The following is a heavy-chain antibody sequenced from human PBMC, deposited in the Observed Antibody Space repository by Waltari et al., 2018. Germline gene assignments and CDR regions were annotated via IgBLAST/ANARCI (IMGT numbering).Heavy chain of an antibody. CDR1: GGTFSSYA. J-gene: IGHJ3*02. D-gene: IGHD5-12*01. CDR2: IIPIFGTA. CDR3: ARAREMATIGYAFDI. V-gene: IGHV1-69*05. Sequence: QVQLVQSGAEVKKPGSSVKVSCKASGGTFSSYAISWVRQAPGQGLEWMGGIIPIFGTANYAQKFQVSATITTDESTSTAYMELSSLRSEDTAVYYCARAREMATIGYAFDIWGQGTMVTVSS.